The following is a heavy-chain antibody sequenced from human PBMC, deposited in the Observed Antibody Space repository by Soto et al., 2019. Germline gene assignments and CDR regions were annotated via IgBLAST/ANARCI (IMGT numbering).Heavy chain of an antibody. J-gene: IGHJ6*03. CDR1: GFTFSSYS. CDR2: ISSSSSYI. Sequence: GSLRLSCAASGFTFSSYSMNWVRQAPGKGLEWVSSISSSSSYIYYADSVKGRFTISRDNAKNSLYLQMNSLRAEDADVYFCERQEAVAGSMKLYYMDVWGQGTLVTVSS. V-gene: IGHV3-21*01. D-gene: IGHD6-19*01. CDR3: ERQEAVAGSMKLYYMDV.